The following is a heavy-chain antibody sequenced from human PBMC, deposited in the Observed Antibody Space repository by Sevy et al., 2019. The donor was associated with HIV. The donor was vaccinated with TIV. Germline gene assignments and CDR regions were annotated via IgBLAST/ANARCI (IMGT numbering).Heavy chain of an antibody. CDR3: ARDFAAAAGHPYYYGMDV. CDR2: IIPIFGTA. J-gene: IGHJ6*02. CDR1: GGTFSSYA. D-gene: IGHD6-13*01. Sequence: ASMKVSCKASGGTFSSYAISWVRQAPGQGLEWMGGIIPIFGTANYAQKFQGRVTITADESTSTAYMELSSLRSEDTAVYYCARDFAAAAGHPYYYGMDVWGQGTTVTVSS. V-gene: IGHV1-69*13.